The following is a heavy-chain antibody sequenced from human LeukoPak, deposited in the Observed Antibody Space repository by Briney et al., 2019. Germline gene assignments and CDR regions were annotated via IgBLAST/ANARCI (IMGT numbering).Heavy chain of an antibody. CDR2: IRCDGSNK. D-gene: IGHD3-16*01. CDR1: GFTFSSYG. CDR3: AKDYAEIRVAAFDI. V-gene: IGHV3-30*02. Sequence: GGSLRLSCAASGFTFSSYGMHWVRQAPGKGLEWVAFIRCDGSNKYYADSVKGRFTISRDNSKNTLYLQMNSLRAEDTAVYYCAKDYAEIRVAAFDIWGQGTMVSVSS. J-gene: IGHJ3*02.